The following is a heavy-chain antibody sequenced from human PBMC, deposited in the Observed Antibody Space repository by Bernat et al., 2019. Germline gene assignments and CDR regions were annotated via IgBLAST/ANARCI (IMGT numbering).Heavy chain of an antibody. CDR2: ISYDGSDK. Sequence: QVQLVESGGGVVQPGRSLRLSCAASGFTFSSYGMHWVRQAPGKGLEWVAVISYDGSDKYYADSVKGRFTISRDNSKNTLYLQLNSLRAEDTAVYYCAKDWTMVRGVPTPPDDYWGQGTLVTVPS. J-gene: IGHJ4*02. V-gene: IGHV3-30*18. CDR3: AKDWTMVRGVPTPPDDY. D-gene: IGHD3-10*01. CDR1: GFTFSSYG.